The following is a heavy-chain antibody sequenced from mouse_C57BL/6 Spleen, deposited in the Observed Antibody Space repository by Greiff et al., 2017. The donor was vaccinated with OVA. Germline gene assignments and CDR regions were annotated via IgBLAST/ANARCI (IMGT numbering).Heavy chain of an antibody. J-gene: IGHJ2*01. V-gene: IGHV7-3*01. Sequence: DVKLVESGGGLVQPGGSLSLSCAASGFTFTDYYMSWARQPPGKALEWLGFIRNKANGYTTEYSESVKGRFTISRDNSQSILYLQMNALRAEDSATYYCARYGSSYYFDYWGQGTTLTVSS. CDR1: GFTFTDYY. D-gene: IGHD1-1*01. CDR2: IRNKANGYTT. CDR3: ARYGSSYYFDY.